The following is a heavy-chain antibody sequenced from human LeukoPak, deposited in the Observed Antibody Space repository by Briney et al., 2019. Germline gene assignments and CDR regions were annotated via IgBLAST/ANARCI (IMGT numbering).Heavy chain of an antibody. V-gene: IGHV3-30*02. J-gene: IGHJ4*02. CDR2: IRYDGSNK. D-gene: IGHD3-10*01. Sequence: GGSLRLSCAASGFTFSSYWMSWVRQAPGKGLEWVAFIRYDGSNKYYADSVKGRFTISRDNSKNTLYLQMNSLRAEDTAVYYCAKDFGLTMVRGVIDYWGQGTLVTVSS. CDR1: GFTFSSYW. CDR3: AKDFGLTMVRGVIDY.